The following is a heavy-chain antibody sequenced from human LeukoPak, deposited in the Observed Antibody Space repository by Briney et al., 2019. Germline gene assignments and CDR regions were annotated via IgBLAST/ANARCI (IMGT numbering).Heavy chain of an antibody. Sequence: SETLSLTCTVSGGSISSSSYSWGWIRQPPGKGLEWIGSIYYSGSTYYNPSLKSRVTISVDTSKNQFSLKLSPVTAADTAVYYCARRLRYFDWLLYDWADVWGQGTTVTVSS. D-gene: IGHD3-9*01. V-gene: IGHV4-39*01. CDR2: IYYSGST. CDR1: GGSISSSSYS. J-gene: IGHJ6*02. CDR3: ARRLRYFDWLLYDWADV.